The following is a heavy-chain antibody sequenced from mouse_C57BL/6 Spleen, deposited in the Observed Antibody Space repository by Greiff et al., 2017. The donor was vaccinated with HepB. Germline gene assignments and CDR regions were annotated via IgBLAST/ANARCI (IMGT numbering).Heavy chain of an antibody. CDR1: GYTFTSYW. V-gene: IGHV1-52*01. CDR2: IDPSDSET. CDR3: ARSHYGSSYAMDY. Sequence: QVHVKQPGAELVRPGSSVKLSCKASGYTFTSYWMHWVKQRPIQGLEWIGNIDPSDSETHYNQKFKDKATLTVDKSSSTAYMQLSSLTSEDSAVYYCARSHYGSSYAMDYWGQGTSVTVSS. D-gene: IGHD1-1*01. J-gene: IGHJ4*01.